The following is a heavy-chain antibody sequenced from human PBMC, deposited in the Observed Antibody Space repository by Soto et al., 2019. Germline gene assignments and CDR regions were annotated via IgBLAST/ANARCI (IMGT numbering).Heavy chain of an antibody. D-gene: IGHD5-12*01. CDR1: GASISRAGYY. CDR3: ARGEGDGYNYELDY. Sequence: SETLSLTCTVSGASISRAGYYWSWIRQRPGKGLEWIGYIYYTGTPYYNPSLQSRVTLSVDTSTNQFSLRLSSVTAADTAVYYCARGEGDGYNYELDYWGQGSLVTVSS. J-gene: IGHJ4*02. V-gene: IGHV4-31*03. CDR2: IYYTGTP.